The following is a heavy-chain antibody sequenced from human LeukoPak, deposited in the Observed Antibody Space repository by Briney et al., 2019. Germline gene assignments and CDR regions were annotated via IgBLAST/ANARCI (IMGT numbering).Heavy chain of an antibody. J-gene: IGHJ1*01. D-gene: IGHD2-21*02. CDR2: IYSGGST. Sequence: GGSLRLSCAASGFSVSSNYMSWVRRAPGKGLEWVSVIYSGGSTYYADSVKGRFTISRDNSKNTLYLQMKSLRAEDTPVYYCARTDETAPAEDFQHWGQGTLVTVSS. CDR1: GFSVSSNY. V-gene: IGHV3-53*01. CDR3: ARTDETAPAEDFQH.